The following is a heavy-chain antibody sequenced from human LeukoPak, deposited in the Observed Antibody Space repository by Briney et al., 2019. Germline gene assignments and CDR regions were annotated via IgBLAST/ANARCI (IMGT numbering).Heavy chain of an antibody. CDR2: FHYSGST. CDR1: GGSISSSGYY. CDR3: AREVTTSRRWFDP. V-gene: IGHV4-39*07. D-gene: IGHD1-1*01. J-gene: IGHJ5*02. Sequence: KCSGTLSLTCTVSGGSISSSGYYWGWIRQPPGKGLEWIGSFHYSGSTYYNPSLKSRVTISVDTSKNQFSLKLSSVTAADTAVYYCAREVTTSRRWFDPWGQGTRVTVSS.